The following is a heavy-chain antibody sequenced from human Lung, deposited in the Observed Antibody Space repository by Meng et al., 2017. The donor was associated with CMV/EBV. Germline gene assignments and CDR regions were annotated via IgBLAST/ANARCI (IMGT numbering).Heavy chain of an antibody. CDR1: GGSISSSSYY. J-gene: IGHJ4*02. V-gene: IGHV4-39*01. D-gene: IGHD2-2*01. Sequence: ESLKISCTVSGGSISSSSYYWGWIRQPPGQGLEWIGSIYYSGSTYYNPSLKSRVTISVDTSKNQFSLKLSSVTAADTAVYYCARQDIVVVPAAIVDYWGQGNXVTVSS. CDR2: IYYSGST. CDR3: ARQDIVVVPAAIVDY.